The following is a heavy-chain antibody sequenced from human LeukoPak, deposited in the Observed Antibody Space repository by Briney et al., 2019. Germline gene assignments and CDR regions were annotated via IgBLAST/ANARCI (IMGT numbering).Heavy chain of an antibody. CDR1: GFTFSSYG. V-gene: IGHV3-23*01. CDR3: AKTPHLVDIVATINSYFDY. Sequence: GGSLRLSCAASGFTFSSYGMSWVRQAPGKGLEWVSAISGSGGSTYYADSVKGRFTISRDNSRNTLYLQMNSLRAEDTAVYYCAKTPHLVDIVATINSYFDYWGQGTLVTVSS. D-gene: IGHD5-12*01. CDR2: ISGSGGST. J-gene: IGHJ4*02.